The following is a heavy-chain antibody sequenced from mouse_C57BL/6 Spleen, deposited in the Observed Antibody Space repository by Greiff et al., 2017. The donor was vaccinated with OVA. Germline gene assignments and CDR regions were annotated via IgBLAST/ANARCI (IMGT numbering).Heavy chain of an antibody. J-gene: IGHJ2*01. V-gene: IGHV1-26*01. Sequence: VQLQQSGPELVKPGASVKISCKASGYTFTDYYMNWVKQSHGKSLEWIGDINPNNGGTSYNQKFKGKATLTVDKSSSTAYMELRSLTSEDSAVYYCARQTVVAPAYFDYWGQGTTLTVSS. D-gene: IGHD1-1*01. CDR1: GYTFTDYY. CDR3: ARQTVVAPAYFDY. CDR2: INPNNGGT.